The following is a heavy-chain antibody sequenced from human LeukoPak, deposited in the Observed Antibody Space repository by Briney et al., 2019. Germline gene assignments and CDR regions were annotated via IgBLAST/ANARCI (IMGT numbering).Heavy chain of an antibody. V-gene: IGHV3-23*01. D-gene: IGHD5-12*01. Sequence: AGGSLRLSCAASGFTFSSYAMSWVRQAPGKGLEWVSAISGSGGSTYYADSVKGRFTISRDNSKNTLYLQMNSLRAEDTAVYYCAKDPRATPTRGWDDIWGQGTMVTVSS. CDR3: AKDPRATPTRGWDDI. CDR2: ISGSGGST. J-gene: IGHJ3*02. CDR1: GFTFSSYA.